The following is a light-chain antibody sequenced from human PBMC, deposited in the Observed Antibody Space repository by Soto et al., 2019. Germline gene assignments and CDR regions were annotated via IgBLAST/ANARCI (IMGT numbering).Light chain of an antibody. V-gene: IGLV2-14*01. CDR3: SSYTSSSTSVV. CDR1: SSDVGTYNY. Sequence: QSALTQPASVSGSPGQSITISCTGTSSDVGTYNYVSWYQQHPSKAPKLMIYDVSNRPSGVSDRFSGSKSGNTASLTISGLQAEDEADYYCSSYTSSSTSVVFGGGTKVTVL. CDR2: DVS. J-gene: IGLJ2*01.